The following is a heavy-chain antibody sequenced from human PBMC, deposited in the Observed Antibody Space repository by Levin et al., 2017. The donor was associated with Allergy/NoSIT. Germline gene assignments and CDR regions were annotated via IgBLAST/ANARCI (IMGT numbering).Heavy chain of an antibody. D-gene: IGHD6-13*01. Sequence: GGSLRLSCAASGFTFSSYAMSWVRQAPGKGLEWVSAISGSGGSTYYADSVKGRFTISRDNSKNTLYLQMNSLRAEDTAVYYCAKDLTRIAAAGRGPEENQRMYYYYYGMDVWGQGTTVTVSS. CDR2: ISGSGGST. J-gene: IGHJ6*02. V-gene: IGHV3-23*01. CDR3: AKDLTRIAAAGRGPEENQRMYYYYYGMDV. CDR1: GFTFSSYA.